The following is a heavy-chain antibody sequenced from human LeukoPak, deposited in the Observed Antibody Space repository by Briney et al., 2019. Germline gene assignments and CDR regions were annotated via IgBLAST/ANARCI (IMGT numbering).Heavy chain of an antibody. CDR2: IGSTI. CDR3: ARDRGIVGTTGYYYMDV. J-gene: IGHJ6*03. V-gene: IGHV3-11*04. Sequence: GGSLRLSCAASGFSFSEYYMSWIRQAPGKGLEWVSYIGSTIYYADSVKGRFTVSRDNAKNSLYLQMNSLRAEDTAVYYCARDRGIVGTTGYYYMDVWGKGTTVTVSS. D-gene: IGHD1-26*01. CDR1: GFSFSEYY.